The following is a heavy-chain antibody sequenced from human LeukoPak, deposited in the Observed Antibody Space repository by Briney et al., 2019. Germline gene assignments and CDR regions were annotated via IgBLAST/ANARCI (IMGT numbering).Heavy chain of an antibody. CDR2: MSYSGGT. V-gene: IGHV4-39*01. D-gene: IGHD3-9*01. CDR3: ARHRRYYDILTGYYAGPLDI. Sequence: SETLSLTCTVSGGSMTSSSDYWGWIRQPPGKGLEWIGIGSMSYSGGTYYNPSLKSRLTISLHTSNNHFSLRLRSVTAADTAVYLCARHRRYYDILTGYYAGPLDIWGQGTQVSVSS. J-gene: IGHJ3*02. CDR1: GGSMTSSSDY.